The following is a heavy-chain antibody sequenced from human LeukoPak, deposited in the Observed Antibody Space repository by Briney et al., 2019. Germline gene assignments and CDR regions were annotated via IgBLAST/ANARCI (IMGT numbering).Heavy chain of an antibody. CDR2: ISSSSTYI. CDR3: AELGITMIGGV. V-gene: IGHV3-21*01. D-gene: IGHD3-10*02. CDR1: GFTFSSYT. J-gene: IGHJ6*04. Sequence: PGGSLRLSCAASGFTFSSYTMNWVRQAPGKGLEWVSSISSSSTYIYYADSMKGRFTISRDNAKNSLYLQMNSLRAEDTAVYYCAELGITMIGGVWGKGTTVTISS.